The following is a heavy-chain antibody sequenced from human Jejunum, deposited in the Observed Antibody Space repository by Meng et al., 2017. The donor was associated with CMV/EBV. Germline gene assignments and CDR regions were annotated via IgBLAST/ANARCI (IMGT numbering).Heavy chain of an antibody. J-gene: IGHJ5*02. D-gene: IGHD4-17*01. Sequence: TLSAHSISRGAHFWNWIRQPPGKGLEWIAHIFHTGTTSYNPSLKSRLSMSVDTSKNPFYLTLTSVTAADTAVYYCAREVTTANWLDPWGQGTLVTVSS. CDR1: AHSISRGAHF. CDR3: AREVTTANWLDP. V-gene: IGHV4-30-4*08. CDR2: IFHTGTT.